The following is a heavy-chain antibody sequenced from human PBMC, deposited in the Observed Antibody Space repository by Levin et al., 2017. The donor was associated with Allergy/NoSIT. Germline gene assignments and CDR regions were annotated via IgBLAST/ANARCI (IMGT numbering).Heavy chain of an antibody. CDR3: AISYVDILTTYYDAFDI. J-gene: IGHJ3*02. D-gene: IGHD3-9*01. CDR2: IYQSGSI. Sequence: SETLSLTCGVSGGSISSGAYSWSWIRQPPGKGLEWIGFIYQSGSIHYNPSLRSRVTISVGRSRDQFSLKLNSVTAADTAVYYCAISYVDILTTYYDAFDIWGQGAMVTVSS. V-gene: IGHV4-30-2*01. CDR1: GGSISSGAYS.